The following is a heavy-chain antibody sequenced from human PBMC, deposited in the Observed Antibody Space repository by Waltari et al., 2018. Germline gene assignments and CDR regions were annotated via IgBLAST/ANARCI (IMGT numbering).Heavy chain of an antibody. Sequence: EVQLVESGGGLVKPGGSLRLSCAASGFTFSSYSMNWVRQAPGKGLEWVSSISSSSSYIYYADSVKGRFTTSRDNAKNSLYLQMNSLRAEDTAVYYCARDRTIFGVGYQGPGMDVWGQGTTVTVSS. CDR1: GFTFSSYS. J-gene: IGHJ6*02. V-gene: IGHV3-21*01. CDR3: ARDRTIFGVGYQGPGMDV. CDR2: ISSSSSYI. D-gene: IGHD3-3*01.